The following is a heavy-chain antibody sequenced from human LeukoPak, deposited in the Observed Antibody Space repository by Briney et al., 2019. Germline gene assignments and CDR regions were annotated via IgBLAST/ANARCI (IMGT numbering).Heavy chain of an antibody. CDR2: IYYSGST. D-gene: IGHD2/OR15-2a*01. J-gene: IGHJ4*02. CDR1: GGSISSYY. Sequence: SETLSLTCTVSGGSISSYYWSWIRQPPGKGLEWIGYIYYSGSTNYNPSLKSRVTISVDTSKNQFSLKLSSVTAADTAVYYCASYFGNYFDYWGQGTLVTVSS. V-gene: IGHV4-59*01. CDR3: ASYFGNYFDY.